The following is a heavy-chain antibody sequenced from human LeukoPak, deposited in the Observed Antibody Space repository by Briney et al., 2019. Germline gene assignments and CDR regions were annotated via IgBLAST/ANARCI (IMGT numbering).Heavy chain of an antibody. Sequence: SETLSLTCTVSGYSISSGYYWGWIRQPPGKGLEWIGSINHSGSTYYNPSLKSRVTISVDTSKNQFSLNLSSVSAADTAVYYCARGRTTSPQYSFDYWGQGNMVTVSS. D-gene: IGHD4-17*01. CDR1: GYSISSGYY. J-gene: IGHJ4*02. CDR2: INHSGST. V-gene: IGHV4-38-2*02. CDR3: ARGRTTSPQYSFDY.